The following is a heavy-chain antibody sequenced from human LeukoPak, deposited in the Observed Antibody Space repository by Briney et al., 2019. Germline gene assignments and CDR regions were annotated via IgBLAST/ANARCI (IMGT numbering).Heavy chain of an antibody. V-gene: IGHV4-30-2*01. D-gene: IGHD3-10*01. Sequence: SQTLSLTCAVSGGSISSGGYSWNWIRQPPGKGLEWIGYIYHSGSTYYNPSLKSRVTISVDRSKNQFSLKLSSVTAADTAVYYCARCYYYGSGLLYFDYWGQGTLVTVSS. J-gene: IGHJ4*02. CDR2: IYHSGST. CDR3: ARCYYYGSGLLYFDY. CDR1: GGSISSGGYS.